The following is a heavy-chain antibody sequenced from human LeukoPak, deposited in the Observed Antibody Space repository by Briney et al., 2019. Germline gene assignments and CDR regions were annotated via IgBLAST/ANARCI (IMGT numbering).Heavy chain of an antibody. J-gene: IGHJ6*04. Sequence: GSLRLSCSASGFTFSSYAMHWVRQAPGKGLEYVSAISSNGGSTYYADSVKGRFTISRDNSKNTLYLQMNSLRAEDTAVYYCARVERDCSSTSCYVLGYYYYYGMDVWGKGTTVTVSS. CDR1: GFTFSSYA. V-gene: IGHV3-64*04. D-gene: IGHD2-2*01. CDR3: ARVERDCSSTSCYVLGYYYYYGMDV. CDR2: ISSNGGST.